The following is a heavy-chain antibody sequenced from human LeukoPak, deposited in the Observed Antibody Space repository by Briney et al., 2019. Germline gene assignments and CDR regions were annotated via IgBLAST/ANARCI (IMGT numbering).Heavy chain of an antibody. CDR2: INHSRST. Sequence: SETLSLTCAVYGGSFSGYYWSWIRQPPGKGLEWIGEINHSRSTNYNPSLKSRVTISVDTSKNQFSLKLSSVTAADTAVYYCARGIHYYDSSGYYYYYYYMDVWGKGTTVTVSS. J-gene: IGHJ6*03. D-gene: IGHD3-22*01. V-gene: IGHV4-34*01. CDR1: GGSFSGYY. CDR3: ARGIHYYDSSGYYYYYYYMDV.